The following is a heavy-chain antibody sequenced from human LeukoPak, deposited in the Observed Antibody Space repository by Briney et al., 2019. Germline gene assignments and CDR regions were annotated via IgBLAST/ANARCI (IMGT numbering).Heavy chain of an antibody. CDR1: GFTFSNYE. V-gene: IGHV3-48*03. CDR2: ISSSGSTI. J-gene: IGHJ4*02. D-gene: IGHD1-14*01. CDR3: ASIKSAFDY. Sequence: GGSLRLSCAASGFTFSNYEMHWVRQAPGKGLEWVSYISSSGSTIYYADSVKGRFTISRDNAKNSLYLQMNSLRAEDTAVYYCASIKSAFDYWGQGTLVTVSS.